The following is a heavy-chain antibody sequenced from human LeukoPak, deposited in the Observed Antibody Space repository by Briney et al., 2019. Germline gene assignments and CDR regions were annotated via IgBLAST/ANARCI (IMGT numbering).Heavy chain of an antibody. J-gene: IGHJ3*02. CDR3: ARDDPIGPRRDAFDI. CDR1: GGTFSSYA. Sequence: GSSVKVSCKASGGTFSSYAISWVRQAPGQGLEWMGRIIPILGIANYAQKFQGRVTITADESTSTAYMELSSLRSEDTAVYYCARDDPIGPRRDAFDIWGQGTMVTVSS. D-gene: IGHD3-16*01. CDR2: IIPILGIA. V-gene: IGHV1-69*04.